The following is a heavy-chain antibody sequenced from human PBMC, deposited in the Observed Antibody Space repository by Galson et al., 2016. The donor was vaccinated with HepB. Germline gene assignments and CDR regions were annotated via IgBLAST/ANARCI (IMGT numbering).Heavy chain of an antibody. J-gene: IGHJ6*02. D-gene: IGHD3-3*01. Sequence: CAISGDSVSSSRAAWNWIRQSPSRGLEWLGRTYYRLKWNNEYAVSVKSRIIINPDTSKNQFSLQLKSATPEDTAVYYCARAVEYYTFWSRLYGMDVWGQGTTVIVSS. CDR2: TYYRLKWNN. CDR3: ARAVEYYTFWSRLYGMDV. V-gene: IGHV6-1*01. CDR1: GDSVSSSRAA.